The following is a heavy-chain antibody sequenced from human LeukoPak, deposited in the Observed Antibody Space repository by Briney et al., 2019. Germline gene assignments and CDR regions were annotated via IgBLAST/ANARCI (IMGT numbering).Heavy chain of an antibody. D-gene: IGHD3-22*01. J-gene: IGHJ4*02. CDR2: IYYSGST. CDR1: GGSISSGDYY. CDR3: ARHAPSYYYDSSGYLQFDY. Sequence: SETLSLTCTVSGGSISSGDYYWSWIRQPPGKGLEWIGYIYYSGSTNYNPSLKSRVTLSVDTSKNQFSLKLSSVTAADTAVYYCARHAPSYYYDSSGYLQFDYWGQGTLVTVSS. V-gene: IGHV4-30-4*01.